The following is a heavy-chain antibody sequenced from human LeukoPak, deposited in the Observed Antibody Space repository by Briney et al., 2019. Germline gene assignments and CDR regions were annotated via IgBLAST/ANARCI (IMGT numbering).Heavy chain of an antibody. Sequence: ASVKVSCKASGYTFTGHYMHWVRQAPGQGLEWMGIINPSGGRTNYAQKFQGRVTMTRDTSTSAVYMELSSLRSEDTAMYYCARDNTAGGPFDYWGQGTLVTVSS. V-gene: IGHV1-46*01. D-gene: IGHD6-13*01. CDR2: INPSGGRT. CDR1: GYTFTGHY. J-gene: IGHJ4*02. CDR3: ARDNTAGGPFDY.